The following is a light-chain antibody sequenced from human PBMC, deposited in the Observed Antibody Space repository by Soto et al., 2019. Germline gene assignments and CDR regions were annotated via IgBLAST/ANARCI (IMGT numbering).Light chain of an antibody. J-gene: IGKJ2*01. CDR1: HIVDTS. V-gene: IGKV1-39*01. CDR3: QQTHCIPPT. CDR2: AAS. Sequence: DIQMTQSPSSLSASVGDRVTVTCRTSHIVDTSLNWYQQKPGKAPKLLIYAASSVQSGVPARLSGSGSATFFTLTIHNLQPDDFATYFCQQTHCIPPTFGPGTKVDIK.